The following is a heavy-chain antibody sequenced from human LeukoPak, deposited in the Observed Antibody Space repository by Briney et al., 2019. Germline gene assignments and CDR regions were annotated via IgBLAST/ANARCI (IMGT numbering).Heavy chain of an antibody. CDR2: IYYSGST. V-gene: IGHV4-59*12. D-gene: IGHD4-17*01. CDR3: ARGTMTTVTYYFDY. Sequence: KPSETLSLTCTVSGDSISSYYWSRIRQPPGKGLEWIGYIYYSGSTNYNPSLKSRVTISVDTSKNQFSLKLSSVTAADTAVYYCARGTMTTVTYYFDYWGQGTLVTVSS. CDR1: GDSISSYY. J-gene: IGHJ4*02.